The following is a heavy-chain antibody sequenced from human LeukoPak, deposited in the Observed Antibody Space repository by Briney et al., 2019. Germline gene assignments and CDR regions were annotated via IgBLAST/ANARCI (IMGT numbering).Heavy chain of an antibody. CDR1: GGSVFSYY. CDR3: ARRAYYDSSGYPPTSGYFDL. J-gene: IGHJ2*01. CDR2: VYSNGIT. V-gene: IGHV4-4*08. Sequence: SETLSLTCTVSGGSVFSYYWNWIRQPPGKGLEWLGYVYSNGITNYSPSLRGRGTISIATSKNQISLRLTSVTAADTAIYYCARRAYYDSSGYPPTSGYFDLWGRGTLVTVSS. D-gene: IGHD3-22*01.